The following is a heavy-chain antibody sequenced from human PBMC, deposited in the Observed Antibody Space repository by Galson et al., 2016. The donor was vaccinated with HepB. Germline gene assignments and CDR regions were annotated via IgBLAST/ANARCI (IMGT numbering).Heavy chain of an antibody. CDR2: INHDSSAM. CDR1: GFTFSAYP. Sequence: SLRLSCAASGFTFSAYPMNWVRQAPGKGLEWVSHINHDSSAMNYALSMKDRFTISRDNAKNSLFLQMDSLSDEDTAVYYCARDINWGLDYWGQRILVTVSS. J-gene: IGHJ4*02. D-gene: IGHD7-27*01. CDR3: ARDINWGLDY. V-gene: IGHV3-48*02.